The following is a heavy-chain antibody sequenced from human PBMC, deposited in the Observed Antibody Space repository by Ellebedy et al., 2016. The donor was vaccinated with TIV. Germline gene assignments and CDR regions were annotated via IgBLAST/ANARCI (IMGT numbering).Heavy chain of an antibody. Sequence: AASVKVSCKASGHSFTSYGISWVRQAPGEGLEWMGWISAYNGNTIYIEKFQGRVTMTTDTSTNPAYMELRRLRSDDTAVYFCTRSLYIGYFPFDSWGQGTLVTVSS. D-gene: IGHD2-2*02. CDR2: ISAYNGNT. J-gene: IGHJ4*02. V-gene: IGHV1-18*04. CDR3: TRSLYIGYFPFDS. CDR1: GHSFTSYG.